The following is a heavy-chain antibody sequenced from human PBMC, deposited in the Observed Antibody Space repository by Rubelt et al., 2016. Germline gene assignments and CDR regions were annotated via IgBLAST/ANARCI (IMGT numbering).Heavy chain of an antibody. Sequence: EVQLVESGGGLVQPGGSLRLSCVASGFTFSGDWMAWVRQAPGGGLEWVANIMKDGSVQYYVDSVKDRFTISRDNAKMSLYLQMNSLRVEDTAVYYWSRDRNYLFVAWGQGTLVTVAS. CDR3: SRDRNYLFVA. D-gene: IGHD1-7*01. V-gene: IGHV3-7*01. J-gene: IGHJ5*02. CDR2: IMKDGSVQ. CDR1: GFTFSGDW.